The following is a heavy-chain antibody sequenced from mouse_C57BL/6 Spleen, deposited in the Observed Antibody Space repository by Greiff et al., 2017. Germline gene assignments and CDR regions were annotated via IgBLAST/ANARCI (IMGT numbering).Heavy chain of an antibody. CDR3: ASQEAYGSSLAFDY. CDR1: GFSLTSYG. Sequence: QVQLQQSGPGLVQPSQSLSITCTVSGFSLTSYGVHWVRQSPGKGLAWLGVIWSGGSTDYNAAFISRLSISKDNSKSQVFFKMNSLQADDTAIYYCASQEAYGSSLAFDYWGQGTTLTVSS. D-gene: IGHD1-1*01. J-gene: IGHJ2*01. CDR2: IWSGGST. V-gene: IGHV2-2*01.